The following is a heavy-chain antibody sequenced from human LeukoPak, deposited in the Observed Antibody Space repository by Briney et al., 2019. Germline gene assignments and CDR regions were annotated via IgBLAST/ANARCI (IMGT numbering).Heavy chain of an antibody. CDR2: IKQDGSEK. D-gene: IGHD5-12*01. CDR3: ARGGGYAWDY. V-gene: IGHV3-7*01. Sequence: GGSLRLSCAATGLSVSSNFMSWVRQAPGKGLEWVANIKQDGSEKYYVDSVKGRFTISRDNARNSLYLQMNSLRADDTAVYYCARGGGYAWDYWGQGTLVTVSS. CDR1: GLSVSSNF. J-gene: IGHJ4*02.